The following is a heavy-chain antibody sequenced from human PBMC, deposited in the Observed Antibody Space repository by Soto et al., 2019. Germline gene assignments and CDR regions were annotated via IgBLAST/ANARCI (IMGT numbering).Heavy chain of an antibody. V-gene: IGHV4-59*01. CDR1: GGSISSYY. D-gene: IGHD3-10*01. CDR3: ARYGSGSSVWFDP. CDR2: IYYSGRT. J-gene: IGHJ5*02. Sequence: QVQLQESGPGLVKPSETLSLTCTVSGGSISSYYWSWIRQPPGKGLEWIGYIYYSGRTNYNPSLKSRVTISVDTSKNQFSLKLSSVTAADTAVYYCARYGSGSSVWFDPWGQGTRVTVSS.